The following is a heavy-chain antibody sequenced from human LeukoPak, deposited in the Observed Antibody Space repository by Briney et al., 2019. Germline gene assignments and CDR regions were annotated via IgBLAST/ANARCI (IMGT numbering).Heavy chain of an antibody. CDR3: ARRSRDAYNFDY. V-gene: IGHV4-28*01. Sequence: RITMSVDTSKNQFSLKLSSVTAVDTAVYYCARRSRDAYNFDYWGQGTLVTVSS. J-gene: IGHJ4*02. D-gene: IGHD5-24*01.